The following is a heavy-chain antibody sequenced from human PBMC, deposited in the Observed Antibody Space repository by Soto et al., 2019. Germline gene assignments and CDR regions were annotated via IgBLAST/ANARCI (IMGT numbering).Heavy chain of an antibody. CDR1: GFTFSSYA. V-gene: IGHV3-30-3*01. CDR2: ISYDGSNK. D-gene: IGHD3-22*01. CDR3: ARDPPSSAFGYYFDY. J-gene: IGHJ4*02. Sequence: QVQLVESGGGVVQPGRSLRLSCAASGFTFSSYAMHWVRQAPGKGLEWVAVISYDGSNKYYADSVKGRFTISRDNSKNTLYLQMNSLRAEDTAVYYCARDPPSSAFGYYFDYWGQGTLVTVSS.